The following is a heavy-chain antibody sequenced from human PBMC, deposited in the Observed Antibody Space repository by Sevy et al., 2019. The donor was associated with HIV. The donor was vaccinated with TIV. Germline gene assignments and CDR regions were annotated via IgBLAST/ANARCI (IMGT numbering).Heavy chain of an antibody. CDR3: ARGCYGSGSYYYYYYYMDV. CDR2: IYYSGST. V-gene: IGHV4-59*01. D-gene: IGHD3-10*01. CDR1: GGSISSYY. Sequence: SETLSLTCTVSGGSISSYYWSWIRQPPGKGLEWIGYIYYSGSTNYNPSLKSQVTISVDTSKNQFSLKLSSVTAADTAVYYCARGCYGSGSYYYYYYYMDVWGKGTTVTVSS. J-gene: IGHJ6*03.